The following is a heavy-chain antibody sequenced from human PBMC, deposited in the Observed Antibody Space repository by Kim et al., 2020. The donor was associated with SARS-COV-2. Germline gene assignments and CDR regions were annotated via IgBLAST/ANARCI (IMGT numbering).Heavy chain of an antibody. D-gene: IGHD2-2*01. J-gene: IGHJ5*02. CDR2: IYYSGST. CDR3: ARDYVVVPAAIESSGWFDP. Sequence: SETLSLTCTVSGGSISSGDYYWSWIRQPPGKGLEWIGYIYYSGSTYYNPSLKSRVTISVDTSKNQFSLKLSSVTAADTAVYYCARDYVVVPAAIESSGWFDPWGQGTLVTVSS. V-gene: IGHV4-30-4*01. CDR1: GGSISSGDYY.